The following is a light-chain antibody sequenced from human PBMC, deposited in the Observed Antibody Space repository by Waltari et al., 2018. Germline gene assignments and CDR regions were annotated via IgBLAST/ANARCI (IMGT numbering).Light chain of an antibody. J-gene: IGLJ3*02. Sequence: SSELTQGPDVSVALGQTVKIPCQGDSLRTSYASWYQVKPGQAPVLVLFGKEKRPSGIPDRISGYSSGTTSSLTITGAQAEDEADYYCHSRKGRDNQVVFDGGTKLTVL. CDR1: SLRTSY. CDR2: GKE. V-gene: IGLV3-19*01. CDR3: HSRKGRDNQVV.